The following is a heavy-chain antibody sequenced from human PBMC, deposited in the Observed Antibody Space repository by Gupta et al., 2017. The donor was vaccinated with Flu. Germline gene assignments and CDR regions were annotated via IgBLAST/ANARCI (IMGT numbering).Heavy chain of an antibody. CDR1: GFTFSSYW. V-gene: IGHV3-74*01. D-gene: IGHD2-2*02. CDR3: ARGQGCGSSTSCYRDAFDI. Sequence: DVQLAESGGGLVQPGGSLRLSCAASGFTFSSYWMHWVRQAPGKGLVWVSRINTDGSNTNYADSVKGRFTISRDNAKNTVYLQMNSLRAEDTAVYYCARGQGCGSSTSCYRDAFDIWGQGTMVTVSS. CDR2: INTDGSNT. J-gene: IGHJ3*02.